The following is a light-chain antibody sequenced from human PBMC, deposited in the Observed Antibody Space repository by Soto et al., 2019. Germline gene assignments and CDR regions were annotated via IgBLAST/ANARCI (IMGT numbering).Light chain of an antibody. V-gene: IGKV1-5*03. CDR3: QQYYTYPWT. Sequence: DIQMTQSPSTLSTSVGDRVTITCRASQRISSWLAWYQQKPRKAPNLLIYMASSEESGVPSKFSGSGSGTEFTLTINSLQPDDFATYYCQQYYTYPWTFGQGTKVDIK. J-gene: IGKJ1*01. CDR1: QRISSW. CDR2: MAS.